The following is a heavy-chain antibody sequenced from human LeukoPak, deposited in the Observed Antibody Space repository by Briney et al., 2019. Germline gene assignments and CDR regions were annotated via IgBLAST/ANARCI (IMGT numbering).Heavy chain of an antibody. CDR3: TRLSHVAGAPKVSWFDP. CDR1: AYSISDGFV. J-gene: IGHJ5*02. Sequence: SETLSLTCTVSAYSISDGFVWGFIRQPPGKGLEWISSIYHSGTTYYNPSLRSRVTMSVDTSNNQFSLKLSSVTAADTAMYFCTRLSHVAGAPKVSWFDPWGQGTLVTVSS. V-gene: IGHV4-38-2*02. D-gene: IGHD1-26*01. CDR2: IYHSGTT.